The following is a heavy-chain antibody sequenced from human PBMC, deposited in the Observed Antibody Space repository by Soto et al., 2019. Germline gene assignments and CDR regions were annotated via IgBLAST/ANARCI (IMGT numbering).Heavy chain of an antibody. Sequence: QLQLQESGPGLVKPSETLSLTCTVSGGSISSSSYYWGWIRQPPGKGLEWIGSIYYSGSTYYNPSLKSRVTISVDTSKNQFSLKLSSVTAADTAVYYCARRSGYCSSTSCFAFDYWGQGTLVTVSS. D-gene: IGHD2-2*01. CDR3: ARRSGYCSSTSCFAFDY. CDR2: IYYSGST. CDR1: GGSISSSSYY. V-gene: IGHV4-39*01. J-gene: IGHJ4*02.